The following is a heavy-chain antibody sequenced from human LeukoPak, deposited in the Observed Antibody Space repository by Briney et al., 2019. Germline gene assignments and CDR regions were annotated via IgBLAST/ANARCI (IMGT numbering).Heavy chain of an antibody. CDR3: ARGVLLWFGESVYFDY. CDR2: INHSGST. CDR1: GGSFSGYY. Sequence: SETLSLTCAVYGGSFSGYYWSWIRQPPGKGLEWIREINHSGSTNYNPSLKSRVTISVDTSKNQFSLKLSSVTAADTAVYYCARGVLLWFGESVYFDYWGQGTLVTVSS. J-gene: IGHJ4*02. V-gene: IGHV4-34*01. D-gene: IGHD3-10*01.